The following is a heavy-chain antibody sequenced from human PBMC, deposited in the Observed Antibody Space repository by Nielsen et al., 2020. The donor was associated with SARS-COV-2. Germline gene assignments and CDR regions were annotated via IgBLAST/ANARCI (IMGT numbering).Heavy chain of an antibody. J-gene: IGHJ4*02. CDR3: ARAADTTLGMG. Sequence: GGSLRLSCEASGFTFRNNWMNWVRQAPGKGPEWVSRINSDGSSTSYADSVKGRFTISRDNSKNTLYLQMNSLRAEDTAVYFCARAADTTLGMGWGQGTLVTVSS. V-gene: IGHV3-74*01. D-gene: IGHD5-18*01. CDR2: INSDGSST. CDR1: GFTFRNNW.